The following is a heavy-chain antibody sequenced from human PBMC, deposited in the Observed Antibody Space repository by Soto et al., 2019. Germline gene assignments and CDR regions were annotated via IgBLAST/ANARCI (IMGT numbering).Heavy chain of an antibody. V-gene: IGHV3-23*01. D-gene: IGHD5-12*01. CDR2: ISGSGGST. Sequence: EVQLLESGGGLVQPGGSLRLSCAASGFTFSSYAMSWVRQAPGKGLEWVSAISGSGGSTYYADSVKGRFTISRDNSKNTLYLQMNSLRAEDTALYYCAKGRDGYNYRWGFDYWGQGTLVTVSS. CDR1: GFTFSSYA. J-gene: IGHJ4*02. CDR3: AKGRDGYNYRWGFDY.